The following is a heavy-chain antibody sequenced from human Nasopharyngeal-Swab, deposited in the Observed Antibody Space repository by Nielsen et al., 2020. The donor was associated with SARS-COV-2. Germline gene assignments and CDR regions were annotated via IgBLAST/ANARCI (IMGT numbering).Heavy chain of an antibody. D-gene: IGHD3-16*01. V-gene: IGHV4-4*02. CDR3: ARDAPLGGMDV. CDR2: IYQSGST. Sequence: GSLRLSCAVSGGSISSSNWWSWVRQPPGKGLEWIGEIYQSGSTNENQSLKSRVTISVDKSKKQFSLKLSSVTAADTAVYYCARDAPLGGMDVWGQGTTVTVSS. CDR1: GGSISSSNW. J-gene: IGHJ6*02.